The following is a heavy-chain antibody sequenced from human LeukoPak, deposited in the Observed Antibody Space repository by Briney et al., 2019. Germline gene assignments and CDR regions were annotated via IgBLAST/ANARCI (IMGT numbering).Heavy chain of an antibody. V-gene: IGHV3-23*01. J-gene: IGHJ4*02. Sequence: GGSLRLSCAASGFTFSSYAMSWVRQAPGKGLEWVSGISDSADRTYYADSVKGRFTISRDNSKNTLYLQMNSLRAEDTAVYYCAKDEAVLRYFDWLLNYWGQGTLVTVSS. CDR2: ISDSADRT. CDR1: GFTFSSYA. CDR3: AKDEAVLRYFDWLLNY. D-gene: IGHD3-9*01.